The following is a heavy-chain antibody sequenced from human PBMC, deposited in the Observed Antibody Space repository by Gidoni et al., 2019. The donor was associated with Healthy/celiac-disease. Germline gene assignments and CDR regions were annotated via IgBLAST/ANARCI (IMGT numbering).Heavy chain of an antibody. CDR3: AREFKVAGDYYYYGMDV. CDR2: INPSGGST. J-gene: IGHJ6*02. V-gene: IGHV1-46*01. Sequence: QVQLVQSGAEVKKPGASVKVSCKASGYTFTSYYMHWVRQAPGQGLEWMGIINPSGGSTSYAQKFQGRVTMTRDTSTSTVYMELSSLRSEDTAVYYSAREFKVAGDYYYYGMDVWGQGTTVTVSS. D-gene: IGHD5-12*01. CDR1: GYTFTSYY.